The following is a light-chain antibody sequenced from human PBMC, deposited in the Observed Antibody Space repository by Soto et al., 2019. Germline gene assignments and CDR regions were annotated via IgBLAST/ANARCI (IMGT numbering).Light chain of an antibody. J-gene: IGKJ1*01. CDR3: QQRSTTWT. CDR1: RSVNNY. V-gene: IGKV3-11*01. Sequence: EIVLTQSPGTLSLSPGERATLSCRASRSVNNYLAWYQQKPGQTPRLLIYDASNRATDIPARFSGSGSGTVFTLTISSLEPEDFAVYFCQQRSTTWTFGQGTKVEIK. CDR2: DAS.